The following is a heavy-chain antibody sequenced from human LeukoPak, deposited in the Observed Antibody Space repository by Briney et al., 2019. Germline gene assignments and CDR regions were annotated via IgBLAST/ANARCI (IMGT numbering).Heavy chain of an antibody. Sequence: GGSLRLSCAASGFTFSSYWMSWVRQAPGKGLEWVVNIKQDGSEKYYVDSVKGRFTISRDNAKNSLYLQMNSLRAEDTAVYYCARDLKFYYGSGSYPDYWGQGTLVTVSS. D-gene: IGHD3-10*01. V-gene: IGHV3-7*03. J-gene: IGHJ4*02. CDR3: ARDLKFYYGSGSYPDY. CDR1: GFTFSSYW. CDR2: IKQDGSEK.